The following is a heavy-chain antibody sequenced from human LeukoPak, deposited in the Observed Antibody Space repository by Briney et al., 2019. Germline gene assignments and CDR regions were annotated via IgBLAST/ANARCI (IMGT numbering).Heavy chain of an antibody. D-gene: IGHD6-19*01. CDR3: ARRGEQWLVYYYYYYMDV. Sequence: TGGFLRLSCAASGFTFSSYWMSWVRQAPGKGLEWVANIKQDGSEKYYVDSVKGRFTISRDNAKNSLYLQMNSLRAEDTAVYYCARRGEQWLVYYYYYYMDVWGKGTTVTISS. CDR1: GFTFSSYW. J-gene: IGHJ6*03. V-gene: IGHV3-7*01. CDR2: IKQDGSEK.